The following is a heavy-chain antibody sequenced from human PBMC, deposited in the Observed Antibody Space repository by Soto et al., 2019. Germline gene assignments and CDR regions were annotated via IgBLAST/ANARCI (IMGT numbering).Heavy chain of an antibody. CDR3: AREGGESRWFGSPIPYYYYYGMDV. D-gene: IGHD3-10*01. J-gene: IGHJ6*02. Sequence: QVQLQESGPGLVKPSQTLSLTCTVSGGSISSGDYYMSWIRQAPGKGLEWVSYISSSGSTIYYADSVKGRFTISRDNAKNSLYLQMNSLRAEDTAVYYCAREGGESRWFGSPIPYYYYYGMDVWGQGTTVTVSS. V-gene: IGHV3-11*01. CDR2: ISSSGSTI. CDR1: GGSISSGDYY.